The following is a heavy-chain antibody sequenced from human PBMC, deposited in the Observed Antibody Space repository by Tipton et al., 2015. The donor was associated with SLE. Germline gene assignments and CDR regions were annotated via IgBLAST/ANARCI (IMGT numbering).Heavy chain of an antibody. CDR3: ARGIMGDQDY. V-gene: IGHV4-34*01. Sequence: TLSLTCAVHGGSFSGYYCSWIRQPPGKGLEWIGEINHSGSTNYNPSLKSRVTISVDTSKNQFSLKLSFVTAADTAVYYCARGIMGDQDYWGQGTLVTVSS. D-gene: IGHD3-16*01. J-gene: IGHJ4*02. CDR2: INHSGST. CDR1: GGSFSGYY.